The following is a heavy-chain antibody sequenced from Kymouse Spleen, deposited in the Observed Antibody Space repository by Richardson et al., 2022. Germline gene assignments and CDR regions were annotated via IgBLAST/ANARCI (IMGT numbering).Heavy chain of an antibody. CDR3: AKEGIPLELNYYYGMDV. CDR1: GFTFDDYA. J-gene: IGHJ6*02. Sequence: EVQLVESGGGLVQPGRSLRLSCAASGFTFDDYAMHWVRQAPGKGLEWVSGISWNSGSIGYADSVKGRFTISRDNAKNSLYLQMNSLRAEDTALYYCAKEGIPLELNYYYGMDVWGQGTTVTVSS. V-gene: IGHV3-9*01. D-gene: IGHD1-7*01. CDR2: ISWNSGSI.